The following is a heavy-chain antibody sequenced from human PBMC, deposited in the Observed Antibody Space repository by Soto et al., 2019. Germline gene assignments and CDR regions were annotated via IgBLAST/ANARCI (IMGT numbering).Heavy chain of an antibody. CDR1: GGSISSYY. CDR2: IYYSGST. CDR3: ARAATMIPGGMDV. J-gene: IGHJ6*02. D-gene: IGHD3-22*01. V-gene: IGHV4-59*01. Sequence: SETLSLTCTVSGGSISSYYWSWNRQPPGKGLEWIGYIYYSGSTNYNPSLKSRVTISVDTSKNQFSLKLSSVTAADTAVYYCARAATMIPGGMDVWGQGTTVTVSS.